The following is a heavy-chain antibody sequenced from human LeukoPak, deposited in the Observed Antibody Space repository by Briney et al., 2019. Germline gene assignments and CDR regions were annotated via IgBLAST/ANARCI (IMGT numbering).Heavy chain of an antibody. CDR1: GFAFSSYG. V-gene: IGHV3-33*01. CDR3: AREEYSSSSESGYFDY. CDR2: IWYDGSNK. J-gene: IGHJ4*02. Sequence: GGSLRLSCAASGFAFSSYGMHWVRQAPGKGLEWVAVIWYDGSNKYYADSVKGRFTISRDNSKNTLYLQMNSLRAEDTAVYYCAREEYSSSSESGYFDYWGQGTLVTVSS. D-gene: IGHD6-6*01.